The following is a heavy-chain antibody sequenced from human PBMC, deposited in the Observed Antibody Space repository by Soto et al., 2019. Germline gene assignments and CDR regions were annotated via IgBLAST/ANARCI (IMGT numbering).Heavy chain of an antibody. Sequence: EVQLLQSGGGLVQPGGSLRLSCAASGFTFSTYAMTWVRQAPGKGLECVSTISSSGGKTYYADSVKGRVTISRDNARNTLHLQMDGLRADDPAAYYCAKVIESFSYSFYGLAVWGQGATVTVSS. J-gene: IGHJ6*02. CDR3: AKVIESFSYSFYGLAV. D-gene: IGHD3-3*02. V-gene: IGHV3-23*01. CDR1: GFTFSTYA. CDR2: ISSSGGKT.